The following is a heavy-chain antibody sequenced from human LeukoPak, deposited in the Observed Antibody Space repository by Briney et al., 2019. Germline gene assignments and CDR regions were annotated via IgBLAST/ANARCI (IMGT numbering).Heavy chain of an antibody. Sequence: GGSLRLSCAASGFTFSSYSMNWVRQAPGRGLEWVSSIISRSSYIYYADSVKDRFTISRDNAKNSLYLQMTSLRAEDTAVYYCAREGARGYSGYDYYYYGMDVWGQGTTVTVSS. V-gene: IGHV3-21*01. CDR3: AREGARGYSGYDYYYYGMDV. D-gene: IGHD5-12*01. CDR1: GFTFSSYS. J-gene: IGHJ6*02. CDR2: IISRSSYI.